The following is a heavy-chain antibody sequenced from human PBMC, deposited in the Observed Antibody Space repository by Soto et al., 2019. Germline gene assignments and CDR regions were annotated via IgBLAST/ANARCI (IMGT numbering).Heavy chain of an antibody. CDR3: ATRVTEAGFGVVYAFDF. CDR1: GYTFTSYD. Sequence: ASVKVSCKASGYTFTSYDINWVRQATGQGLEWMGWMNPNSGNTGCAQKFQGRVTMTRNTSISTAYVELSSLRSEDTAVYYCATRVTEAGFGVVYAFDFWGQGTMVTVSS. J-gene: IGHJ3*01. D-gene: IGHD3-3*01. CDR2: MNPNSGNT. V-gene: IGHV1-8*01.